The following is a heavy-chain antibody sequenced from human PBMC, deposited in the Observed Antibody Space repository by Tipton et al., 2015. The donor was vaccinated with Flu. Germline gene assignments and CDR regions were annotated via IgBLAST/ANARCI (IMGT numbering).Heavy chain of an antibody. CDR2: ISSSGSTI. J-gene: IGHJ4*02. CDR1: GFTFSDYY. D-gene: IGHD2-2*01. Sequence: SLRLSCAAPGFTFSDYYMSWIRQAPGKGLEWVSYISSSGSTIYYADSVKGRFTISRDNAKNSLYLQMNSLRAEDTAVYYCARGVVPAAKATSVWGQGTLVTVSS. V-gene: IGHV3-11*01. CDR3: ARGVVPAAKATSV.